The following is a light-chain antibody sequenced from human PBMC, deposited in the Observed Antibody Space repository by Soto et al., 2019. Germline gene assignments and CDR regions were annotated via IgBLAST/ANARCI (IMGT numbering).Light chain of an antibody. V-gene: IGLV2-14*01. Sequence: QSALTQPASVSGSPGQSITISCTGTSSDVGGYNYVSWYQQHPGKAPKLMIYDVSNRPSGVSNRFSGSKSGITASLTISGLQAEDEADYSCSSYTSSSTLYVFGTGTKLTVL. CDR3: SSYTSSSTLYV. CDR2: DVS. J-gene: IGLJ1*01. CDR1: SSDVGGYNY.